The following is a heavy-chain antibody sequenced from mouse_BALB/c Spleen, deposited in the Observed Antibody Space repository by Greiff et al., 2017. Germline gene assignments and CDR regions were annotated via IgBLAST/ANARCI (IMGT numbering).Heavy chain of an antibody. J-gene: IGHJ2*01. Sequence: VHLVESGPGLVAPSQSLSITCTVSGFSLTSYGVHWVRQPPGKGLEWLGVIWAGGSTNYNSALMSRLSISKDNSKSQVFLKMNSLQTDDTAMYYCARDVRLGRVRLGYWGQGTTLTVSS. CDR2: IWAGGST. CDR1: GFSLTSYG. CDR3: ARDVRLGRVRLGY. V-gene: IGHV2-9*02. D-gene: IGHD4-1*01.